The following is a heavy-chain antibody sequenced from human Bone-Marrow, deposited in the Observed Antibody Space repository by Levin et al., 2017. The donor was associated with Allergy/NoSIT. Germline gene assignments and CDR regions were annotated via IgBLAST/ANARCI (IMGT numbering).Heavy chain of an antibody. CDR1: GYTFIDYY. Sequence: ASVKVSCKASGYTFIDYYVHWVRQAPGQGLEWMGRIDPDTGDTDYAQNFQGRLTMTRDTSIDTAYMELTRLTSDDTAVYYCARIVAEVSGRTEGWLGPWGQGTLAALSS. J-gene: IGHJ5*02. D-gene: IGHD5-12*01. CDR3: ARIVAEVSGRTEGWLGP. V-gene: IGHV1-2*06. CDR2: IDPDTGDT.